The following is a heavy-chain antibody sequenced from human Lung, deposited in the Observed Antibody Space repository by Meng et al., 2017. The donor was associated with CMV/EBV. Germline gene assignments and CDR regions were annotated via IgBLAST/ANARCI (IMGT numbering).Heavy chain of an antibody. Sequence: SGYTFSTHWIGWVRQMPGRGLEWMGIIAPSDSYTKYSPSFEGQVTISVDKSIDTAYLQWGSLQASDTAMYYCVRRGNLNTKWKNWFDPWGQGTLVTVSS. CDR3: VRRGNLNTKWKNWFDP. CDR2: IAPSDSYT. CDR1: GYTFSTHW. J-gene: IGHJ5*02. V-gene: IGHV5-51*01. D-gene: IGHD1-20*01.